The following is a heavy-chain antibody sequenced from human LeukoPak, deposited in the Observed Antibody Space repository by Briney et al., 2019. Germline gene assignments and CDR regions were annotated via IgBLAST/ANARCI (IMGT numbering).Heavy chain of an antibody. V-gene: IGHV5-51*01. CDR1: GFNFTAYW. CDR2: SHPINSDT. D-gene: IGHD3-22*01. CDR3: ARHQYYYDSSGNYGWFDS. J-gene: IGHJ5*01. Sequence: GESLKISCKGSGFNFTAYWIAWVRQMPGKGLEWMGISHPINSDTKYSPSFQGQVTISADKSNSTAYLQWNSPKASDTAMYYCARHQYYYDSSGNYGWFDSWGQGTLVTVSS.